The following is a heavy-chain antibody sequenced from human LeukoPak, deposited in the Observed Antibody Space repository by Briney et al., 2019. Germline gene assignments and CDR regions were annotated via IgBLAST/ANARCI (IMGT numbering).Heavy chain of an antibody. Sequence: ASVKVSCKASGYTFTSYGISWVRQAPGQGLEWMGWISAYNGNTNYAQKLQGRVTMTTDASTSTAYMELRSLRSDDTAVYYWARGCLRSGGSCYAGYWGRGTLVTVSS. J-gene: IGHJ4*02. CDR2: ISAYNGNT. D-gene: IGHD2-15*01. V-gene: IGHV1-18*01. CDR3: ARGCLRSGGSCYAGY. CDR1: GYTFTSYG.